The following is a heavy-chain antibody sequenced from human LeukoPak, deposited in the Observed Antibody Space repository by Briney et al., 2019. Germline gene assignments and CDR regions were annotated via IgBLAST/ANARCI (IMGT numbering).Heavy chain of an antibody. Sequence: PSETLSLTCTVSGGSISSSSYYWGWIRQPPGKGLEWIGSISYSGNTYYNPSLKSRVSTSVDTSKNQFSLKLSSVTAADTAVYYCGRMISANFYFYYGMDVWGQGTTVTVSS. CDR1: GGSISSSSYY. CDR3: GRMISANFYFYYGMDV. V-gene: IGHV4-39*01. J-gene: IGHJ6*02. CDR2: ISYSGNT. D-gene: IGHD4/OR15-4a*01.